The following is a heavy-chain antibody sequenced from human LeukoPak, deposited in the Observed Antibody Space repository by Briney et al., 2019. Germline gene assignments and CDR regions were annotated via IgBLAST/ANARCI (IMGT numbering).Heavy chain of an antibody. CDR1: GFTFSSYS. D-gene: IGHD3-9*01. V-gene: IGHV3-48*01. CDR3: ARRYTTLDY. Sequence: PGGSLRLSCAASGFTFSSYSMNWVGQAPGKGLEGVSYISSSGSTIYYADSVKGRFTISRDNAKNSLYVQMNSLRAEDTAVYYCARRYTTLDYWGQGTLVTVSS. J-gene: IGHJ4*02. CDR2: ISSSGSTI.